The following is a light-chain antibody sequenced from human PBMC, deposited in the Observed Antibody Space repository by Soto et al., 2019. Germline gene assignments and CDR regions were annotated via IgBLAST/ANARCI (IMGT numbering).Light chain of an antibody. J-gene: IGKJ2*01. Sequence: EIVMTQSPATLSVSPGERATISCRASQGVSSNLAWYQQKPGQAPRLLIYGASTRATGIPARFSGSGSGTEFTLTISSLQSEDFAVYYCQQYNNWPPMYTFGQGTKLEIK. CDR2: GAS. CDR3: QQYNNWPPMYT. CDR1: QGVSSN. V-gene: IGKV3-15*01.